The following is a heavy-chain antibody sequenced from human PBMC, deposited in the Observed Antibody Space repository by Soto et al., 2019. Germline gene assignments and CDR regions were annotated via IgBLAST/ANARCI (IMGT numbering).Heavy chain of an antibody. D-gene: IGHD3-10*01. CDR3: AKVRRFGELRSLY. CDR1: GFTFSSYA. Sequence: EVQLLESGGGLVQPGGSLRLSCAASGFTFSSYAMSWVRQAPGKGLEWVSAIGASGDTTYYADSVKGRFTISRDNSKNTLYLQMGSLRAEETAVYYGAKVRRFGELRSLYWGQGTLVTVSS. V-gene: IGHV3-23*01. J-gene: IGHJ4*02. CDR2: IGASGDTT.